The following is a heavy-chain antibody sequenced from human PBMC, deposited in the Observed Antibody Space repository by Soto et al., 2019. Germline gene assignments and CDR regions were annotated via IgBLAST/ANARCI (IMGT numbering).Heavy chain of an antibody. J-gene: IGHJ4*02. CDR2: VDPNDSFA. V-gene: IGHV5-10-1*01. CDR3: ARHQSGSGNSNFDF. D-gene: IGHD3-10*01. CDR1: EYSFPIYW. Sequence: GESLKISCQAFEYSFPIYWISWVRQMPGAGLEWMGRVDPNDSFATYSPSFQGHVTISVDKSTNIVYLQWRSLRASDTATYYCARHQSGSGNSNFDFWGQGAPVTVSS.